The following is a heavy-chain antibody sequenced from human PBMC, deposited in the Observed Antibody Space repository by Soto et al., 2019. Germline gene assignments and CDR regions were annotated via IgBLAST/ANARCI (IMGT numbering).Heavy chain of an antibody. J-gene: IGHJ6*03. CDR3: ARVIVDIAYGVYYSYMDV. V-gene: IGHV3-72*01. D-gene: IGHD3-10*01. CDR1: GLTFSDHH. Sequence: EVQLVESGGDLVQPGGSLRLSCAASGLTFSDHHMDWVRQAPGKGLEWVGRIRNKANGHSTQYAASAKGRFTISRDDSQNSLNLLMNGLETEDTAVYYCARVIVDIAYGVYYSYMDVWGKGTTVSVSS. CDR2: IRNKANGHST.